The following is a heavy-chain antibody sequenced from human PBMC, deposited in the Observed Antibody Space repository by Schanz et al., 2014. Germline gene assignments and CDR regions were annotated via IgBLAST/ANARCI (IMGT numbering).Heavy chain of an antibody. CDR1: GFTFSTYA. D-gene: IGHD1-1*01. CDR3: ARDRRNADLDY. Sequence: ESGGTLVRPGGSLRLSCAASGFTFSTYAMAWVRQAPGKGLEWVAFVPFDGSQKFYADSVKGRFTISRDNAKNSLYLEMNSLRAEDTALYYCARDRRNADLDYWGQGTLVTVSS. V-gene: IGHV3-30*04. CDR2: VPFDGSQK. J-gene: IGHJ4*02.